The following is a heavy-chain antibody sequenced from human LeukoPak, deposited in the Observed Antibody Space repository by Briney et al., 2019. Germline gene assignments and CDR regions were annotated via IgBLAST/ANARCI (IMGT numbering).Heavy chain of an antibody. CDR2: ISGSGGST. CDR1: GFTLSSYA. J-gene: IGHJ4*02. D-gene: IGHD6-6*01. V-gene: IGHV3-23*01. CDR3: AKNPEYSSSSYYFDY. Sequence: GGSLRLSCAASGFTLSSYAMSWVRQAPGKGLEWVSAISGSGGSTYYADSVKGRFTISRDNSKNTLYLQMNSLRAEDTAVYYCAKNPEYSSSSYYFDYWGQGTLVTVSS.